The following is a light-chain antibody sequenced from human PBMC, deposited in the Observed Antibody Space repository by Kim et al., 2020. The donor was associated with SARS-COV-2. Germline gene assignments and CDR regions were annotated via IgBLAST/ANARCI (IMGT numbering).Light chain of an antibody. CDR2: DAS. J-gene: IGKJ1*01. Sequence: EIVMTQSPATLSVSPGERATLSCRASQSVNNNLAWYQHKPGQAPRLLIYDASTRATGVPARFSGSGSGTEFTLTITGLQSGDFALYYCQQYNHWRSFGQGTKVDSK. V-gene: IGKV3-15*01. CDR3: QQYNHWRS. CDR1: QSVNNN.